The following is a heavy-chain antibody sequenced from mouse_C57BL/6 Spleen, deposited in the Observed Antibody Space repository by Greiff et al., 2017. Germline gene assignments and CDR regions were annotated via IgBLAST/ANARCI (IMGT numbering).Heavy chain of an antibody. CDR1: GYTFTSYW. CDR2: IDPSDSYT. V-gene: IGHV1-59*01. CDR3: ARLFYGNDLDY. D-gene: IGHD2-2*01. Sequence: QVQLQQPGAELVRPGTSVKLSCKASGYTFTSYWMHWVKQRPGQGLEWIGVIDPSDSYTNYNQKFKGKATLTVDTSSSTAYMQLSSLTSEDSAVDYCARLFYGNDLDYWGQGTTLTVSS. J-gene: IGHJ2*01.